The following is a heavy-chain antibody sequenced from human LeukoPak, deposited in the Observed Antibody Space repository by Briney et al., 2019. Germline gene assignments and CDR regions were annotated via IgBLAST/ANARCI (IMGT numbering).Heavy chain of an antibody. CDR1: GGTFTSYA. CDR2: INPNSGGT. Sequence: ASVKVSCKASGGTFTSYAISWVRQAPGQGLEWMGWINPNSGGTNYAQKFQGRVTMTRDTSISTAYMELSRLRSDDTAVFYCARVSVAVAGSLDYWGQGTLITVSS. CDR3: ARVSVAVAGSLDY. V-gene: IGHV1-2*02. J-gene: IGHJ4*02. D-gene: IGHD6-19*01.